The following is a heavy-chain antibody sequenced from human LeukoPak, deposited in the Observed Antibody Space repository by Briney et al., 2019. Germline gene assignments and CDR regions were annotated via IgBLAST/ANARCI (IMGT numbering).Heavy chain of an antibody. J-gene: IGHJ4*02. CDR2: ISSSSSTI. CDR1: GFTFSSYS. D-gene: IGHD2-8*01. Sequence: GGSLRLPCAASGFTFSSYSMNWVRQAPGKGLEWVSYISSSSSTIYYADSVKGRFTISRDNAKNSLYLQMNSLRAEDTAVYYCARPSRKYCANGVCSFDYWGQGTLVTVSS. CDR3: ARPSRKYCANGVCSFDY. V-gene: IGHV3-48*04.